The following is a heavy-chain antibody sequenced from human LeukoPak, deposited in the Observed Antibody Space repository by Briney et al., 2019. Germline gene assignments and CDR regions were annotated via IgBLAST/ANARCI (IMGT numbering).Heavy chain of an antibody. D-gene: IGHD2-15*01. J-gene: IGHJ4*02. Sequence: ASVKVSCKASGGTFSSYAISWVRQAPGQGLEWMGWINPNSGGTNYAQKFQGRVTMTRDTSISTAYMELSWLRSDDTAVYYCARRLCSGDTCYHNDYWGQGTLVTVSS. V-gene: IGHV1-2*02. CDR1: GGTFSSYA. CDR3: ARRLCSGDTCYHNDY. CDR2: INPNSGGT.